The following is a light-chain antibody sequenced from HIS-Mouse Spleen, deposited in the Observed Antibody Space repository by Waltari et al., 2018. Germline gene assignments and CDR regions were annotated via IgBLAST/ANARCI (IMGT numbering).Light chain of an antibody. CDR3: CSYAGSSTLV. CDR2: EGS. CDR1: SSDVGIYYL. V-gene: IGLV2-23*01. Sequence: QSALTQPAPVAGSPGQSITISCTGTSSDVGIYYLLFWYPQHPGKAPKRMIYEGSNRPSGVSNRFSGSKSGNTASLTISGLQAEDEADYYCCSYAGSSTLVFGGGTKLTVL. J-gene: IGLJ3*02.